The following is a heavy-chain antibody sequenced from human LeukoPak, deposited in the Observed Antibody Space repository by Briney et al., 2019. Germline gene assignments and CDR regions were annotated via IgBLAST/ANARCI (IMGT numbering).Heavy chain of an antibody. J-gene: IGHJ4*02. Sequence: ASVKVSCKASGYTFTSYDINWVREATGQGLEWMGWMNPNSGDTGYAQKFQGRVTMTRNTSISTAYMELSSLRSEDTAVYYCARVRSLGYCWGTSCSAFWGFGYWGQGTLVTVSS. V-gene: IGHV1-8*01. CDR2: MNPNSGDT. CDR1: GYTFTSYD. CDR3: ARVRSLGYCWGTSCSAFWGFGY. D-gene: IGHD2-2*01.